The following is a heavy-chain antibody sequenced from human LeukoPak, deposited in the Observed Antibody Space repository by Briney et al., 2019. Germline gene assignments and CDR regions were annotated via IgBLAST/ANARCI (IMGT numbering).Heavy chain of an antibody. CDR2: MNPNSGNT. D-gene: IGHD1-26*01. V-gene: IGHV1-8*01. CDR3: ARGRRSIVGATTRSEGEYFDY. Sequence: ASVKVSCKASGYTFTSYDINWVRQATGQGLEWMGWMNPNSGNTGYAQKFQGRVTMTRNTSISTAYMELSSLRSEDTAVYYCARGRRSIVGATTRSEGEYFDYWGQGTLVTVSS. CDR1: GYTFTSYD. J-gene: IGHJ4*02.